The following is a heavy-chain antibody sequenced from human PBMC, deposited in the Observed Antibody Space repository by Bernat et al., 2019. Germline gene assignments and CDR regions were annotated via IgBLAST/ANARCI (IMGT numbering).Heavy chain of an antibody. Sequence: QAQLVQSGAEVGQPGASVKVSCKASGYTFTSHAVHWVRQAPGQRPEWMGWINADNGDTKYSQNFQGRVSLTRDTSTTTAYMELRSLGSEDTAVYYYAKGSTLGMGNYMDVWGIGPTVTVSS. CDR3: AKGSTLGMGNYMDV. V-gene: IGHV1-3*01. CDR2: INADNGDT. J-gene: IGHJ6*03. D-gene: IGHD3-16*01. CDR1: GYTFTSHA.